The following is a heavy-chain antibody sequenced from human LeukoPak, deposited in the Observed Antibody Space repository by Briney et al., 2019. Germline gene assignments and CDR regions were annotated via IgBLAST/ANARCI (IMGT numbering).Heavy chain of an antibody. V-gene: IGHV1-69*05. CDR2: IIPIFGTA. Sequence: GASVKVSYKASGGTFSSYAISWVRQAAGQGLEWMGGIIPIFGTANYAQKFQGRVTITTDESTSTAYMELSSLRSEDTAVYYCARNSLRGYSYGYFWFDPWGQGTLVTVSS. CDR1: GGTFSSYA. J-gene: IGHJ5*02. CDR3: ARNSLRGYSYGYFWFDP. D-gene: IGHD5-18*01.